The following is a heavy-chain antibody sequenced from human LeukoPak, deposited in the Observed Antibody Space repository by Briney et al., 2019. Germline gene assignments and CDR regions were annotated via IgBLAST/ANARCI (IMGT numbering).Heavy chain of an antibody. CDR2: INHSGST. CDR3: VRDRPRYCSSTSCQRALDY. J-gene: IGHJ4*02. V-gene: IGHV4-34*01. CDR1: GGSFSGYY. Sequence: PSETLSLTCAVYGGSFSGYYWSWIRQPPGKGLEWIGEINHSGSTNYNPSLKSRVTTSVDTSKNQFSLKLSSVTAADTAVYYCVRDRPRYCSSTSCQRALDYWGQGTLVTVSS. D-gene: IGHD2-2*01.